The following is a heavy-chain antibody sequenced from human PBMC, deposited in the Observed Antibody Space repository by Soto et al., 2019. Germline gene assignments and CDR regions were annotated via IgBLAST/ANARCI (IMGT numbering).Heavy chain of an antibody. CDR3: ATPYGSGSYYYSFDY. CDR2: IHYSGST. Sequence: PSATLSLTCTVSGGSIRISSYYWGWIRQPPGKGLEWIGSIHYSGSTYYNPSLKSRITLSVDTSKNQFSLKLSSVTAADTAVYYCATPYGSGSYYYSFDYWGQGIQVTVSS. J-gene: IGHJ4*02. V-gene: IGHV4-39*01. D-gene: IGHD3-10*01. CDR1: GGSIRISSYY.